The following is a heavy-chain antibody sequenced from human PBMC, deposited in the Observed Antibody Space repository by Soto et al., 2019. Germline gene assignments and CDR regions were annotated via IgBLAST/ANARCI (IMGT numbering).Heavy chain of an antibody. CDR1: GFTFSSYW. V-gene: IGHV3-7*01. J-gene: IGHJ5*02. CDR3: ARSIAARLNWFDP. CDR2: IKQDGSEK. D-gene: IGHD6-6*01. Sequence: EVQLVESGGGLVQPGGSLRLSCAASGFTFSSYWMSWVGQAPEKGLEWVANIKQDGSEKYYVDSVKGRFTISRDNAKNSLYLQMNSLRAEDTAVYYCARSIAARLNWFDPWGQGTLVTVSS.